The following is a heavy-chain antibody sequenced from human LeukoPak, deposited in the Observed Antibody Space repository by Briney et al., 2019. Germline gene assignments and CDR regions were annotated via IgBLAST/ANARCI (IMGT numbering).Heavy chain of an antibody. CDR3: ARNGGNSDYDY. CDR1: GGSISSSSSIC. CDR2: IYDSGAT. D-gene: IGHD4-23*01. V-gene: IGHV4-4*02. J-gene: IGHJ4*02. Sequence: PSETLPLTCAVSGGSISSSSSICWTWVRQPPGKGLEWIGEIYDSGATNYNPSLKSRVTMLLDKSKNQFSLKLNSVTAADTAVYYCARNGGNSDYDYWGQGTLVTVSA.